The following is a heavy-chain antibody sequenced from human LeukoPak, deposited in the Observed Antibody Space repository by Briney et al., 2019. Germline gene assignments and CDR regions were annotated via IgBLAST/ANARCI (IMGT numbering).Heavy chain of an antibody. J-gene: IGHJ4*02. V-gene: IGHV4-31*03. CDR3: ARTLKYYYGSSGYYVDY. D-gene: IGHD3-22*01. CDR2: IYYSGST. CDR1: GGSISSGGYY. Sequence: PSETLSLTCTVSGGSISSGGYYWSWIRQHPGKGLEWIGYIYYSGSTYYNPSLKSRVTISVDTSKNQFSLKLSSVTAADTAVYYCARTLKYYYGSSGYYVDYWGQGTLVTVSS.